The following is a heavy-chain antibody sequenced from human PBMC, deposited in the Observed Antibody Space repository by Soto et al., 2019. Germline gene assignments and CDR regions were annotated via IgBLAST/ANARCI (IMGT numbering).Heavy chain of an antibody. Sequence: QMQLVQSGAEVKRPGASVRVSCKSSGYTFTSFYIHWVRQAPGQGLEWMGIINPIGGITNFAQRFQGRVTMTRDMSTNTRYMELSSLKADDTAVYYCASSPAFSSSWYGIPPDPSHGMDVWGQGTTVTVS. CDR2: INPIGGIT. D-gene: IGHD6-13*01. V-gene: IGHV1-46*01. J-gene: IGHJ6*02. CDR3: ASSPAFSSSWYGIPPDPSHGMDV. CDR1: GYTFTSFY.